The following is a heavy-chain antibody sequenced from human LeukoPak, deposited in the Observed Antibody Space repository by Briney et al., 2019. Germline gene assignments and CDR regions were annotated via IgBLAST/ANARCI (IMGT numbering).Heavy chain of an antibody. D-gene: IGHD2-15*01. CDR3: AREGYCSGGSCYSGGSDY. Sequence: ASVKVSCKASGYTFTSYDINWVRQATGQGLEWMGWMNPNSGNTGYAQKFQGRVTITRNTSISTAYMELSSLRCEDTAVYYCAREGYCSGGSCYSGGSDYWGQGTLVTVSS. CDR1: GYTFTSYD. CDR2: MNPNSGNT. V-gene: IGHV1-8*01. J-gene: IGHJ4*02.